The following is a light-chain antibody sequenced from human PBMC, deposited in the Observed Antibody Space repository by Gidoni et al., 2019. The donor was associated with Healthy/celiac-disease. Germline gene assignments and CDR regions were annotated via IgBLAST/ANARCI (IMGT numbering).Light chain of an antibody. CDR3: QRSYSNLFT. CDR2: AAS. V-gene: IGKV1-39*01. Sequence: DIQMTQSPSSLSASVGDRVTITCRASQSTSSYLNWYQQNPGKAHKLLIYAASSLQGVVPSRFSGSGAGKDFTLIISSLQPEDFASYCCQRSYSNLFTFGPGTKVDIK. J-gene: IGKJ3*01. CDR1: QSTSSY.